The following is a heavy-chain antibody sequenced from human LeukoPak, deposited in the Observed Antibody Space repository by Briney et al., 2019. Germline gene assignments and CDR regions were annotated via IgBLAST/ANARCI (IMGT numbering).Heavy chain of an antibody. CDR3: ARAPSGSYSPFDY. CDR1: GGTFISYA. D-gene: IGHD1-26*01. Sequence: SVKVSCKASGGTFISYAISWVRQAPGQGLEWMGGIIPIFGTANYAQKFQGRVTITADESTSTAYMELSSLRSEDTAVYYCARAPSGSYSPFDYWGQGTLVTVSS. J-gene: IGHJ4*02. CDR2: IIPIFGTA. V-gene: IGHV1-69*13.